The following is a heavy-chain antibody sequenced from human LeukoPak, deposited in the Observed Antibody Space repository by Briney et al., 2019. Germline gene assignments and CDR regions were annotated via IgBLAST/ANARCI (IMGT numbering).Heavy chain of an antibody. CDR3: ARARSFGGGNPFDY. D-gene: IGHD4-23*01. V-gene: IGHV7-4-1*02. CDR1: GYTFTSYA. CDR2: INTNTGNP. J-gene: IGHJ4*02. Sequence: ASVKVSCKASGYTFTSYAMNWVRQAPGQGLEWMGWINTNTGNPTYAQGFTGRFVFSLDTSVSTAYLHISNLQAEDTAVYYCARARSFGGGNPFDYWGQATMVSVSS.